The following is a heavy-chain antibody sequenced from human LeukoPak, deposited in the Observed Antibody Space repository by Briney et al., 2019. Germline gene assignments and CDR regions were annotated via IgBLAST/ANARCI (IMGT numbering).Heavy chain of an antibody. J-gene: IGHJ4*02. D-gene: IGHD4-17*01. V-gene: IGHV3-23*01. CDR2: ISGSGGST. CDR3: AKDLDGDYSVDY. CDR1: GFSLSDFY. Sequence: PGGSLRLSCAASGFSLSDFYMNWIRQAPGKGLEWVSAISGSGGSTYYADSVKGRFTISRDNSKNTLYLQMNSLRAEDTAVYYCAKDLDGDYSVDYWGQGTLVTVSS.